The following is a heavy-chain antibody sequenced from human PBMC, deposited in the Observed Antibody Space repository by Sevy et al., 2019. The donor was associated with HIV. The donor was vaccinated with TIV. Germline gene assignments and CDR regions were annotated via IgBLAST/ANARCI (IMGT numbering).Heavy chain of an antibody. CDR2: ISGSGGST. CDR3: AKALVRVFYGDSIFFDY. CDR1: GFSFSHFG. J-gene: IGHJ4*02. Sequence: GSLRPSCAASGFSFSHFGMSWVRQAPGKGLEWVFAISGSGGSTFYADSVKGRFIISRDNSKNTLYLQMSSLRAEDTAVYYCAKALVRVFYGDSIFFDYWGQGTLVTVSS. V-gene: IGHV3-23*01. D-gene: IGHD4-17*01.